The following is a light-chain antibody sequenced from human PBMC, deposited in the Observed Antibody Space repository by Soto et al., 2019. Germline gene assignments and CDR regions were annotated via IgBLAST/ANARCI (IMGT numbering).Light chain of an antibody. J-gene: IGLJ2*01. V-gene: IGLV2-14*01. Sequence: QAASVSGSPGQSITISCTGSSSDVGAYNYVSWYQQHPGRAPKLLIYEVTHRPSGVSGRFSGSKSGNTASLSISGLQAEDEAAYYCSSYASTSPVLFGGGTKVTVL. CDR2: EVT. CDR3: SSYASTSPVL. CDR1: SSDVGAYNY.